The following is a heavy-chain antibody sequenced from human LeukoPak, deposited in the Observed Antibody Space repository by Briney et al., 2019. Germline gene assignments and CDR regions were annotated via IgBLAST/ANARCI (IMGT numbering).Heavy chain of an antibody. Sequence: GASVKVSFKSSVGTFSIYAIIWVRQAPGQGLEWMGGINPIFGTANYAQKFQGRVTITADESTSTAYMELSSLRSEDTAVYYCARDQNDYGNYGDSFDIWGQGTMVTVSS. CDR2: INPIFGTA. V-gene: IGHV1-69*13. D-gene: IGHD4-11*01. J-gene: IGHJ3*02. CDR3: ARDQNDYGNYGDSFDI. CDR1: VGTFSIYA.